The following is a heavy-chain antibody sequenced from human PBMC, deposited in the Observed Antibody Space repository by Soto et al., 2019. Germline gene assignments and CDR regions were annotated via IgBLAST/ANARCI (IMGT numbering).Heavy chain of an antibody. V-gene: IGHV4-30-4*01. Sequence: SETLSLTCSVSGDSISNLDYFWSWIREPPGQALEYIGYIYKSATTYYNPSFESRVAISVDTSKSQFSLNVTSVTAADTAVYFCARGRYCLTGRCFPNWFDSWGQGALVTVSS. D-gene: IGHD7-27*01. CDR2: IYKSATT. CDR1: GDSISNLDYF. CDR3: ARGRYCLTGRCFPNWFDS. J-gene: IGHJ5*01.